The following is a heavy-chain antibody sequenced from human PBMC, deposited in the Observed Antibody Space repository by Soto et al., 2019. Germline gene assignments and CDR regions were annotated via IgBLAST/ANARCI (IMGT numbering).Heavy chain of an antibody. CDR2: IYPGDSDT. CDR3: AAFSLGGNWNNPFFDY. Sequence: PGESLKISCKGSGYSFTSYWIGWVRQMPGKGLEWMGIIYPGDSDTRYSPSFQGQVTISADKSISTAYLQWSSLKASDTAMYYCAAFSLGGNWNNPFFDYWGQGTLVTVSS. D-gene: IGHD1-1*01. J-gene: IGHJ4*02. CDR1: GYSFTSYW. V-gene: IGHV5-51*01.